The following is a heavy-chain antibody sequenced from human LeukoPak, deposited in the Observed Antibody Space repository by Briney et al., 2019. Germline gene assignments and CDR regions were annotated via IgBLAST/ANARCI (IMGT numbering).Heavy chain of an antibody. Sequence: GSLRLSCAASGFTFSSYAMSWVRQAPGKGLEWVSAISGSGGSTYYADSVKGRFTISRDNSKNTLYLQMNSLRAEDTAVYYCAKASAMIVVVSKHFDYWGQGTLVTVSS. V-gene: IGHV3-23*01. J-gene: IGHJ4*02. CDR3: AKASAMIVVVSKHFDY. D-gene: IGHD3-22*01. CDR2: ISGSGGST. CDR1: GFTFSSYA.